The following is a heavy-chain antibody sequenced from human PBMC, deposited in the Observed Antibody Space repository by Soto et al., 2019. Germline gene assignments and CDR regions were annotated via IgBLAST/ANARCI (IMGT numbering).Heavy chain of an antibody. CDR3: ARHEVQPYCSGGSCYHDQNYFDY. Sequence: PSETLCLTCTVAGGSISSSSYYRGWIRQPPGKGLEWIGSIYYSGSTYYNPSLKSRVTISVDTSKNQFSLKLSSVTAADTAVYYCARHEVQPYCSGGSCYHDQNYFDYWGQGTLVTVSS. CDR2: IYYSGST. D-gene: IGHD2-15*01. CDR1: GGSISSSSYY. J-gene: IGHJ4*02. V-gene: IGHV4-39*01.